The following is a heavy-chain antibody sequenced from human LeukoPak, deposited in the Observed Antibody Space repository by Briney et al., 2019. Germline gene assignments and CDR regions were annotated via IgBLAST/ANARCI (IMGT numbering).Heavy chain of an antibody. CDR3: ARLYYYDSSGYSHGEYYYYYMDV. V-gene: IGHV1-2*06. D-gene: IGHD3-22*01. CDR2: INPNSGGT. Sequence: ASVKVSCKASGYTFTGYYMHWVRLAPGQGLEWMGRINPNSGGTNYAQKFQGRVTMTRDTSISTAYMELSRLRSDDTAVYYCARLYYYDSSGYSHGEYYYYYMDVWGKGTTVTVSS. CDR1: GYTFTGYY. J-gene: IGHJ6*03.